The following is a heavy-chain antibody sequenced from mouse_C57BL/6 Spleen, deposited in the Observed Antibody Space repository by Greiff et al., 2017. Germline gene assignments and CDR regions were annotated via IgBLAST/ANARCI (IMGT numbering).Heavy chain of an antibody. CDR2: ISSGGDYI. J-gene: IGHJ2*01. CDR3: TGDNGYYVGY. Sequence: EVQRVESGEGLVKPGGSLKLSCAASGFTFSSYAMSWVRQTPEKRLEWVAYISSGGDYIYYADNVKGRFTIYRDNARNTLYLQMSSLKYEDTAMYYCTGDNGYYVGYWGQGTALTVSS. D-gene: IGHD2-2*01. CDR1: GFTFSSYA. V-gene: IGHV5-9-1*02.